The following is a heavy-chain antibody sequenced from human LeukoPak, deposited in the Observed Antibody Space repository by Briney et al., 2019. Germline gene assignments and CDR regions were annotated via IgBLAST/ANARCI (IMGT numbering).Heavy chain of an antibody. Sequence: GGSLRLSCAASGFTFSSYAMHWVRQAPGKGLEWVAVISYDGSNKYYADSVKGRFTISRDNSKNTLYLQMNSLRAEDTAVYYCARGAYSSSWYRRPYFDYWGQGTLVTVSS. CDR2: ISYDGSNK. V-gene: IGHV3-30*04. D-gene: IGHD6-13*01. J-gene: IGHJ4*02. CDR1: GFTFSSYA. CDR3: ARGAYSSSWYRRPYFDY.